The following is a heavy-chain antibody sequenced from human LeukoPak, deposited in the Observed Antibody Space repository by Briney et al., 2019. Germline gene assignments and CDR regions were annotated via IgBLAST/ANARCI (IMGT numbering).Heavy chain of an antibody. V-gene: IGHV3-20*04. D-gene: IGHD1-7*01. Sequence: PGGSLRLSCAASGFTFDEYGMSWVRQAPGKGLEWGSGINWNGGSTGYADSVKGRFTISRDNAKNSLYLQMNSLRAEDTALYYCARDRYNWNYGAQDVWGKGTTVTVSS. CDR3: ARDRYNWNYGAQDV. CDR2: INWNGGST. CDR1: GFTFDEYG. J-gene: IGHJ6*04.